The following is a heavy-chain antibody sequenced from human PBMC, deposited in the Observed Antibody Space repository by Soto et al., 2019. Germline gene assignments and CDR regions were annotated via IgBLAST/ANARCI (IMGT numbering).Heavy chain of an antibody. CDR3: ARDYGDYVPRNDY. J-gene: IGHJ4*02. D-gene: IGHD4-17*01. Sequence: EVQLVESGGGLIQPGGSLRLSCAASGFTFSSYSMNWVRQAPGKGLEWISYISSSDINIYYADSVKGRFTISRDIAKNSLYLQMNSLRAEDTAVYYCARDYGDYVPRNDYWGQGTQVTVSS. CDR2: ISSSDINI. V-gene: IGHV3-48*01. CDR1: GFTFSSYS.